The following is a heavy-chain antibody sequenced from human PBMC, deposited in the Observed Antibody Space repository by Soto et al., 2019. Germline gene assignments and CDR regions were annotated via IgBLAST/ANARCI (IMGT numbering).Heavy chain of an antibody. Sequence: GGSLRLSCAASGFTFSSYAMHWVRQAPGKGLEWVAVISYDGSNKYYADSVKGRFTISRDNSKNTLYLQMNSLRAEDTAVYYCARDPLSEDIAADGYFDYWGQGTLVTVSS. CDR1: GFTFSSYA. CDR3: ARDPLSEDIAADGYFDY. V-gene: IGHV3-30-3*01. D-gene: IGHD6-13*01. J-gene: IGHJ4*02. CDR2: ISYDGSNK.